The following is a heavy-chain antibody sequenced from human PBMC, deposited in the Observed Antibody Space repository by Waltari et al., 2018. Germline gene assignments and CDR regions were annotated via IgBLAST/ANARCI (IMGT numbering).Heavy chain of an antibody. Sequence: QLQLQESGPGLVKPSETLSLTCTVSGGSISSSSYYWGWIRQPPGKGLEWIGSIYYSGRTYYNPSLKSRVTISVDTSKTQFSLKLSAVTAADTAVYYCANHPITIFGVVHPPRDDWGQGTLVTVSA. D-gene: IGHD3-3*01. J-gene: IGHJ4*02. CDR1: GGSISSSSYY. CDR3: ANHPITIFGVVHPPRDD. V-gene: IGHV4-39*01. CDR2: IYYSGRT.